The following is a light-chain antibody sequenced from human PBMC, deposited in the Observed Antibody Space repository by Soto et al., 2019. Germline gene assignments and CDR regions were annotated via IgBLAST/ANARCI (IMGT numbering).Light chain of an antibody. Sequence: QSVLTQPASVSGSPGQSITISCTGSSSDIGAYNYVSWFQQYPGKAPKLIISEVSNRPSGVSNRFSGSKSGTAASLTISGLQTEDEADYFCLSSTTDWTHVFGTGTKVTVL. CDR1: SSDIGAYNY. V-gene: IGLV2-14*01. CDR3: LSSTTDWTHV. CDR2: EVS. J-gene: IGLJ1*01.